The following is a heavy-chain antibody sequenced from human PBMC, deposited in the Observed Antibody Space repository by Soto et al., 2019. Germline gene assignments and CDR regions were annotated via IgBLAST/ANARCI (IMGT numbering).Heavy chain of an antibody. D-gene: IGHD6-13*01. Sequence: GGSLRLSCAASGFTSSSYGMHWVRQAPGKGLEWVAVIWYDGSNKYYADSVKGRFTISRDNSKNTLYLQMNSLRAEDTAVYYCARDRAAAGIMDVRGQGTTVTVSS. CDR3: ARDRAAAGIMDV. CDR1: GFTSSSYG. CDR2: IWYDGSNK. V-gene: IGHV3-33*01. J-gene: IGHJ6*02.